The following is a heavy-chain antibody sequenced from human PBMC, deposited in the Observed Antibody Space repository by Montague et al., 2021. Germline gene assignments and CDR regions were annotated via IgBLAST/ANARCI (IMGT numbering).Heavy chain of an antibody. J-gene: IGHJ5*02. V-gene: IGHV4-59*04. CDR1: SGSIFHAH. CDR2: TFYGGAA. D-gene: IGHD3-10*01. Sequence: SETLSLTCTVSSGSIFHAHWSWVRQTPGKGLAWLGSTFYGGAARNNPSLKSRVTMSIDTSTNQFSLKLSFVTAADTAVYYCAKQDYFVSGTSYKGFDLWGQGILVTVSS. CDR3: AKQDYFVSGTSYKGFDL.